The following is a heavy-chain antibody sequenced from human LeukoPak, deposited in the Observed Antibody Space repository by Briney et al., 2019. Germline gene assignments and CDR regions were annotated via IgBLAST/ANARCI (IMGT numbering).Heavy chain of an antibody. V-gene: IGHV4-59*01. CDR3: ARVYYYDSSGGYDDAFDI. J-gene: IGHJ3*02. CDR2: IYYSGST. D-gene: IGHD3-22*01. CDR1: GGSISSYY. Sequence: SETLSLTCTVSGGSISSYYWSWIRQPPGKGLEWVGYIYYSGSTNYNPSLKSRVTISVDTSKNQFSLKLSSVTAADTAVYYCARVYYYDSSGGYDDAFDIWGQGTMVTVSS.